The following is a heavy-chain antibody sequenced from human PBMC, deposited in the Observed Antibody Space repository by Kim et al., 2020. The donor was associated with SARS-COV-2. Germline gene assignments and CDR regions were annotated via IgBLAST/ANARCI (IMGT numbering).Heavy chain of an antibody. D-gene: IGHD6-13*01. CDR2: ISYDGSNK. Sequence: GGSLRLSCAASGFTFSSYAMHWVRQAPGKGLEWVAVISYDGSNKYYADSVKGRFTISRDNSKNTLYLQMNSLRAEDTAVYYCAISSSWHQLDYWGQGTLVTVSS. V-gene: IGHV3-30-3*01. J-gene: IGHJ4*02. CDR1: GFTFSSYA. CDR3: AISSSWHQLDY.